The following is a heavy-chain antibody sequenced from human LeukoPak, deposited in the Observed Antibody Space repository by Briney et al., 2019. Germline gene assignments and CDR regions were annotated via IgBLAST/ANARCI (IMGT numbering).Heavy chain of an antibody. CDR3: ARGIVVVPAAMAWFDP. J-gene: IGHJ5*02. D-gene: IGHD2-2*01. Sequence: SETLSLTCAVYGGSFSGYYWSWIRQPPGKGLEWIGEINHSGSTNYNPSLKSRVTISVDTSKNQFSLKLSSVTAADTAVYYCARGIVVVPAAMAWFDPWGQGTLVTVSS. V-gene: IGHV4-34*01. CDR1: GGSFSGYY. CDR2: INHSGST.